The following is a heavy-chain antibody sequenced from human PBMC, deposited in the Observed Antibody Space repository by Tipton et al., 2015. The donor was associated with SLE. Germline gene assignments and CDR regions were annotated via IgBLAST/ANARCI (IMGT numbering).Heavy chain of an antibody. Sequence: TLSLTCTVSGDSIRSTTYYWAWIRQPPGKGLEWIGSVYFGGTTYNNPSLKSRVAISVDMSKNQFSLKLSSVTAADTAVYYCARGGGCSSTSCYHFDYWGQGTLVTVSS. CDR2: VYFGGTT. V-gene: IGHV4-39*07. CDR3: ARGGGCSSTSCYHFDY. D-gene: IGHD2-2*01. J-gene: IGHJ4*02. CDR1: GDSIRSTTYY.